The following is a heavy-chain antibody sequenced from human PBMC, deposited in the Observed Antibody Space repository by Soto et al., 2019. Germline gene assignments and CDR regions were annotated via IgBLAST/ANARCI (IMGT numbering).Heavy chain of an antibody. Sequence: EVQLLESGGGLVQPGGSLRLSCAASGFTFSSYAMSWVRQAPGKGLEWVSAISGSGGSTYYADSVKGRFTISRDNSKTTLYLQMNSLRAEDTAVYYCAKSPEPYSYGSYFDYWGQGTLVTVSS. J-gene: IGHJ4*02. CDR2: ISGSGGST. V-gene: IGHV3-23*01. D-gene: IGHD5-18*01. CDR1: GFTFSSYA. CDR3: AKSPEPYSYGSYFDY.